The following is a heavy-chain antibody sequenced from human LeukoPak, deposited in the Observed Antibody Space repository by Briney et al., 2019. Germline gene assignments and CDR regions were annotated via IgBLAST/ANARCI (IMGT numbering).Heavy chain of an antibody. D-gene: IGHD2-2*01. CDR2: ISAYNGNT. V-gene: IGHV1-18*01. CDR1: GYTFTSYG. Sequence: ASVKVSCKASGYTFTSYGISWVRQAPGQGLEWMGWISAYNGNTNYAQKLQGRVTMTTDTSTSTAHMELRSLRSDDTAVYYCARGYCSSTSCYPIDYWGQGTLVTVSS. J-gene: IGHJ4*02. CDR3: ARGYCSSTSCYPIDY.